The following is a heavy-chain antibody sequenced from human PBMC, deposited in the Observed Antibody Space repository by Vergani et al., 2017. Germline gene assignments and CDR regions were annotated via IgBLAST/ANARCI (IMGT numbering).Heavy chain of an antibody. Sequence: QVQLQQWGAGLLKPSETLSLTCAVYGGSFSGYYWSWIRQPPGKGLEWIGYIYYSGSTNYNPSLKSRVTISVDTSKNQFSLKLSSVTAADTAVYYCARVAGRAIDIWGQGTMVTVSS. CDR1: GGSFSGYY. V-gene: IGHV4-34*11. CDR2: IYYSGST. CDR3: ARVAGRAIDI. J-gene: IGHJ3*02.